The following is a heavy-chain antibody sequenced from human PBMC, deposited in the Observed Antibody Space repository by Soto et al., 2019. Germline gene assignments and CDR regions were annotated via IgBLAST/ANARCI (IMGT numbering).Heavy chain of an antibody. Sequence: SETLSLTCTVSGGSISSGGYYWSWIRQHPGKGLEWIGYIYYSGSTYYNPSLKSRVTISVDTSKNQFSLKLSSVTAADTAVYYCAGTYYDILTGYYPFDYWGQGTLVTVSS. CDR1: GGSISSGGYY. D-gene: IGHD3-9*01. CDR3: AGTYYDILTGYYPFDY. V-gene: IGHV4-31*03. J-gene: IGHJ4*02. CDR2: IYYSGST.